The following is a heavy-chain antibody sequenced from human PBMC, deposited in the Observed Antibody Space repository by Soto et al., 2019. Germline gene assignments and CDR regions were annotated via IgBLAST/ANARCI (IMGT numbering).Heavy chain of an antibody. V-gene: IGHV1-8*01. CDR3: ARLELQEYGMDV. CDR2: MNPNSGNT. J-gene: IGHJ6*02. D-gene: IGHD1-7*01. CDR1: GYTFTSYD. Sequence: ASVKVSCKASGYTFTSYDINWVRQATGQGLEWMGWMNPNSGNTGYAQKFQGRVTMTRNTSISTAYMELSSLRSEDTAVYYCARLELQEYGMDVWGQGTTVTVSS.